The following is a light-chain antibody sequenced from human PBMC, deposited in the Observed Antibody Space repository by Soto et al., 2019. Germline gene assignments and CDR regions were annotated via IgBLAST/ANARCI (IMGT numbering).Light chain of an antibody. Sequence: EIVLTQSPVTLSLSPGERATLSCRASQSVSSYLAWYQQKPGQAPRLLIYDASNRATGIPDRFSGSGSGTDFTLTISSLEPDEFAVYYCQQRSNWPPTFGGGTKVEVK. CDR2: DAS. J-gene: IGKJ4*01. CDR3: QQRSNWPPT. CDR1: QSVSSY. V-gene: IGKV3-11*01.